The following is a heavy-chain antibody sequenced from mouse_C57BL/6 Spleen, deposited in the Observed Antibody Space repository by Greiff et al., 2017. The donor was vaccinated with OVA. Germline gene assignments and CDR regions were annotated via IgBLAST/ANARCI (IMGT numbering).Heavy chain of an antibody. CDR1: GYTFTSYW. CDR3: AWGYGSSYAMDY. J-gene: IGHJ4*01. Sequence: QVQLQQPGAELVKPGASVKVSCKASGYTFTSYWMHWVKQRPGQGLEWIGRIHPSDSDTNYNQKFKGKATLTVDKSSSTAYMQLSSLTSEDSAVYYYAWGYGSSYAMDYWGQGTSVTVSS. D-gene: IGHD1-1*01. CDR2: IHPSDSDT. V-gene: IGHV1-74*01.